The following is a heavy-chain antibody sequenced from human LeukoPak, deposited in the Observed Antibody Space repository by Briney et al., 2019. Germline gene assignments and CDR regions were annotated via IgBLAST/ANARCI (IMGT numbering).Heavy chain of an antibody. V-gene: IGHV4-30-2*01. CDR1: GGSISSGGYS. CDR2: IYHSGST. Sequence: SSETLSLTCAVSGGSISSGGYSWSWIRQPPGKGLEWIGEIYHSGSTNYNPSLKSRVTISVDKSKNQFSLKLSSVTAADTAVYYCARDIAVAGAFDYWGQGTLVTVSS. J-gene: IGHJ4*02. D-gene: IGHD6-19*01. CDR3: ARDIAVAGAFDY.